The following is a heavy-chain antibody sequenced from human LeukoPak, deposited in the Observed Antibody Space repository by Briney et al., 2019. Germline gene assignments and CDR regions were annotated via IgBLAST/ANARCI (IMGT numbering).Heavy chain of an antibody. Sequence: GGSLRLSCAASGFTFSSYAMSWVRQAPGKGLEWVSAISGSGSTYYADSVKGRFTISRDNSKNTLYLQMNSLRAEDTAVYYCAKDLPTLTPYYYDSSGYSLPDYWGQGTLVTVSS. CDR2: ISGSGST. CDR1: GFTFSSYA. D-gene: IGHD3-22*01. J-gene: IGHJ4*02. V-gene: IGHV3-23*01. CDR3: AKDLPTLTPYYYDSSGYSLPDY.